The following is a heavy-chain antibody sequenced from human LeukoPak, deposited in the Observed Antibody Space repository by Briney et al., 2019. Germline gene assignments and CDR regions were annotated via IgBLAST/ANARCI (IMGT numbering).Heavy chain of an antibody. J-gene: IGHJ4*02. Sequence: PGGSLRLSCAASGFTFSSYAMSWVRQAPGKGLEWVSAISGSGGSTYYADSVKGRFTISRDSSKNTVSLQMNSLRAEDTAVYYCARDKSGDTIAATDTYFDYWGQGTLVTVSS. D-gene: IGHD6-25*01. V-gene: IGHV3-23*01. CDR2: ISGSGGST. CDR3: ARDKSGDTIAATDTYFDY. CDR1: GFTFSSYA.